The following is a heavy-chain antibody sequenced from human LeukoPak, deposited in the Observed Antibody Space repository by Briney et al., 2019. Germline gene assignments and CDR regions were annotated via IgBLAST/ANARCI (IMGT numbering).Heavy chain of an antibody. CDR3: ARSYYYDSSGYYFGDY. V-gene: IGHV1-2*02. Sequence: GASVKVSCKASGYTFTGYYMHWLRQAPGQGLEWMGWINPNSGGTNYAQKFQGRVTMTRDTSISTAYMELSRLRSDDTAVYYCARSYYYDSSGYYFGDYWGQGTLVTVSS. CDR2: INPNSGGT. CDR1: GYTFTGYY. D-gene: IGHD3-22*01. J-gene: IGHJ4*02.